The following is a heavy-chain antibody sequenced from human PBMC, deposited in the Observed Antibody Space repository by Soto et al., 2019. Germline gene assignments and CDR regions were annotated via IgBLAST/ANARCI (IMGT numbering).Heavy chain of an antibody. D-gene: IGHD2-15*01. J-gene: IGHJ3*02. V-gene: IGHV5-51*01. CDR2: IYPGDSDT. CDR3: ASQGVVVAALDAFDI. Sequence: GESLKISCKGSGYSFTSYWIGWVRQMPGKGLEWMGIIYPGDSDTRYSPSFQGQVTISADKSISTAYLQWSSLKASDTAMYYCASQGVVVAALDAFDIWGQGTMVTVSS. CDR1: GYSFTSYW.